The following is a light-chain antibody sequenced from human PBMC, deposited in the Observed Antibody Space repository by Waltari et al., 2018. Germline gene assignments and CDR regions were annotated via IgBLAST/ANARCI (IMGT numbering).Light chain of an antibody. CDR3: QSYDSSLSGI. V-gene: IGLV1-40*01. CDR1: SSNIGAGYD. J-gene: IGLJ2*01. Sequence: QSVLTQPPSVSGAPGQRVTISCTGSSSNIGAGYDVHWYQQLPGAAPKLLIFSNTNRAPGVPDRISASKSGTSASLVITGLQAEDEADYFCQSYDSSLSGIFGGGTKLTVL. CDR2: SNT.